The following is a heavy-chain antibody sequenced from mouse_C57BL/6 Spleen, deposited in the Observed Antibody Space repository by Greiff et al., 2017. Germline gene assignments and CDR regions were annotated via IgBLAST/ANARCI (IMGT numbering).Heavy chain of an antibody. D-gene: IGHD4-1*01. Sequence: EVMLVESGGGLVKPGGSLKLSCAASGFTFSSYTMSWVRQTPEKRLEWVATISGGGGNTYYPDSVKGRFTITRDNAKNTLYLQMSSLRSEDTAWYNCASQKLAFFDYWGQGTTLTVSS. CDR2: ISGGGGNT. J-gene: IGHJ2*01. V-gene: IGHV5-9*01. CDR1: GFTFSSYT. CDR3: ASQKLAFFDY.